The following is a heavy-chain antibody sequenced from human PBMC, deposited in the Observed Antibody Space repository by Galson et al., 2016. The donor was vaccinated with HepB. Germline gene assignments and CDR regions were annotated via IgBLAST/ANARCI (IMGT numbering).Heavy chain of an antibody. CDR3: ARRMATITSFDY. CDR1: GLDFRRYW. Sequence: SLRLSCAVSGLDFRRYWMHWVRQTPGKGLVWVSRINSDGSSTSYADSVKGRFTISRDNAKNTLYLQMNSLRAEDTAVYYCARRMATITSFDYWGQGTLVTVSS. D-gene: IGHD5-24*01. J-gene: IGHJ4*02. CDR2: INSDGSST. V-gene: IGHV3-74*01.